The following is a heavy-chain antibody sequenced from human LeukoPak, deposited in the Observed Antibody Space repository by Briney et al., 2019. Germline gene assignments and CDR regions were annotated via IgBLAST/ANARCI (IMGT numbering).Heavy chain of an antibody. CDR2: IYYSGST. V-gene: IGHV4-59*08. CDR3: ATHQHGGVYFDD. CDR1: GGSISSYF. Sequence: PSETLSLTCTVSGGSISSYFWSWIRQPPGKGLEWIGYIYYSGSTNYNPSLKSRVTISVDTSKNQFSLELSSVSAADTAVYYCATHQHGGVYFDDWGQGTLVTVSS. J-gene: IGHJ4*02. D-gene: IGHD3-16*01.